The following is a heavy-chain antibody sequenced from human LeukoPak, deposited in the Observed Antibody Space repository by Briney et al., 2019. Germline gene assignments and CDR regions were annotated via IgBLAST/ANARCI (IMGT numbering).Heavy chain of an antibody. CDR3: ARGTGGSSGPFDY. CDR2: ISYDESNK. J-gene: IGHJ4*02. D-gene: IGHD1-26*01. V-gene: IGHV3-30*19. CDR1: GFTFSSYG. Sequence: PGGSLRLSCAASGFTFSSYGMHWVRQAPGKGLEWVAVISYDESNKYYADSVKGRFIISRDNSKNTLYLQMNSLRADDTAVYYCARGTGGSSGPFDYWGQGTLVTVSS.